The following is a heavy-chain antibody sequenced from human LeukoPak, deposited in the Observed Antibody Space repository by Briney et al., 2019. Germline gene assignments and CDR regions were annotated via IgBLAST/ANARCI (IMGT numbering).Heavy chain of an antibody. CDR2: IKKDGSEK. CDR1: GFTFISYG. Sequence: GGSLRLSCAASGFTFISYGMSWVRQAPGKGLEWVANIKKDGSEKYYVDSVKGRFTISRDNAKTSLYLQMNSLRAEDTAVYYCARDLSGVTGYTYGRGIDYWGQGTLVTVSS. V-gene: IGHV3-7*01. D-gene: IGHD5-18*01. J-gene: IGHJ4*02. CDR3: ARDLSGVTGYTYGRGIDY.